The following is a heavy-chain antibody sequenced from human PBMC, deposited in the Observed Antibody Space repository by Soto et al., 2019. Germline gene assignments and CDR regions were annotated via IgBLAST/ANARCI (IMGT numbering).Heavy chain of an antibody. Sequence: PGGSPRLSCAASGFTFSSYSMNWVRQAPGKGLEWVSYISSSSTIYYADSVKGRFTISRDNAKNSLYLQMNSLRAEDTAVYYCARHHYGDPDDYWGQGTLVTVSS. J-gene: IGHJ4*02. CDR1: GFTFSSYS. D-gene: IGHD4-17*01. CDR2: ISSSSTI. V-gene: IGHV3-48*01. CDR3: ARHHYGDPDDY.